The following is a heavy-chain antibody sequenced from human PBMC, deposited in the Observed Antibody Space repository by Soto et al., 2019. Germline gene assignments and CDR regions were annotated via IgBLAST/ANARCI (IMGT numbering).Heavy chain of an antibody. CDR2: IIPIFGTA. D-gene: IGHD6-19*01. V-gene: IGHV1-69*01. CDR1: GGTFSSYA. Sequence: VKVSCKASGGTFSSYAISWVRQAPGQGLEWMGGIIPIFGTANYAQKFQGRVTITADESTSTAYTELSSLRSEDTAVYYCARGTRERQWLACFWGQGTLVTVSS. CDR3: ARGTRERQWLACF. J-gene: IGHJ4*02.